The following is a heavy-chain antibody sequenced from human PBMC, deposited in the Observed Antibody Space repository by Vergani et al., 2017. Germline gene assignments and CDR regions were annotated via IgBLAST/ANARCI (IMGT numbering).Heavy chain of an antibody. D-gene: IGHD3-3*01. J-gene: IGHJ5*02. Sequence: EVQLVESGGGLVKPGGSLRLSCAASGFTFSNTWMSWVRQAPGKGLEWVGRIKSKTDGGTTDYAAPVKGRFTISRDDSKNTLYLQMNSLKTEDTAVYYCTTGLVYDFWSGYYAWGQGTLVTVSS. CDR1: GFTFSNTW. V-gene: IGHV3-15*01. CDR2: IKSKTDGGTT. CDR3: TTGLVYDFWSGYYA.